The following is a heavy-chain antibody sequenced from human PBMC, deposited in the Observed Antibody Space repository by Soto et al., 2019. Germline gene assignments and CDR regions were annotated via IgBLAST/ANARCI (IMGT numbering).Heavy chain of an antibody. J-gene: IGHJ6*02. CDR2: INHSEST. Sequence: QVQLQQWGAGLLKPSETLSLTCAVYGGSFSGYYWSWIRQPPGKGLEWIGEINHSESTNYNPSLKSRVTISVDTSKNQFSLKLSSVTAADTAVYYCASRRVATINYYGMDVWGQGTTVTVSS. CDR3: ASRRVATINYYGMDV. V-gene: IGHV4-34*01. D-gene: IGHD5-12*01. CDR1: GGSFSGYY.